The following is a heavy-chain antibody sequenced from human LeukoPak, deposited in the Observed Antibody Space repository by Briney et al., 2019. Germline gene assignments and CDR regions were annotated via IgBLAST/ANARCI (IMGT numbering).Heavy chain of an antibody. J-gene: IGHJ6*02. D-gene: IGHD3-22*01. CDR3: ARTLNTYYYDSSTPEFYYYYGMDV. CDR1: GFSPSISGMG. Sequence: ESGPALVKPTQTSTLTRTFSGFSPSISGMGVSGILRPPGKALNGLARMYWDKDKYYSTSLKTRLTISKDTSKNQVVLTMTNMDPVDTATYYCARTLNTYYYDSSTPEFYYYYGMDVWGQGTTVTVSS. V-gene: IGHV2-70*11. CDR2: MYWDKDK.